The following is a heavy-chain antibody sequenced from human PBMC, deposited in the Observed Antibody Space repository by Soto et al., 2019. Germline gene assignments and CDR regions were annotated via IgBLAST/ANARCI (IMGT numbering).Heavy chain of an antibody. J-gene: IGHJ6*03. CDR1: GFSLSTSGMC. D-gene: IGHD4-17*01. V-gene: IGHV2-70*11. CDR2: IDWDDDK. CDR3: ARAIGDYYYYYMDV. Sequence: SGPTLVNPTQTLTLTCTFSGFSLSTSGMCVSWIRQPPGKALEWLARIDWDDDKYYSTSLKTRLTISKDTSKNQVVLTMTNMDPVDTATYYCARAIGDYYYYYMDVWGKGTTVTVSS.